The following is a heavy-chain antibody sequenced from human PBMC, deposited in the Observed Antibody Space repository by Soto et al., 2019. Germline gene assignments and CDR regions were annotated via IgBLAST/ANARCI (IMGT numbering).Heavy chain of an antibody. J-gene: IGHJ3*02. V-gene: IGHV1-2*04. D-gene: IGHD2-2*02. CDR2: VNPNSGGT. CDR1: GYTFTGSY. Sequence: ASVKVSWKASGYTFTGSYMHCVRQAPGQRIEWLGWVNPNSGGTNYAQKFQGWVTMTRDTSISTAYMELSRLRSDDTAVYYCARTLIVVVLAAIGLDDAFVIWGQARRVTV. CDR3: ARTLIVVVLAAIGLDDAFVI.